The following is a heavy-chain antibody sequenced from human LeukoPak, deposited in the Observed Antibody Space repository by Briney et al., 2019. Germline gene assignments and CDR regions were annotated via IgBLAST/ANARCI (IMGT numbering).Heavy chain of an antibody. CDR2: LYRGGAT. D-gene: IGHD3-16*01. J-gene: IGHJ4*02. Sequence: PGGSLRLSCEVSGFTVSTTYMSWVRQAPGKGLEWVSILYRGGATYYADSMKGRFSISRHDSNNTLFLQMNSLRPEDTAVYYCARGDYYYDCGYSDWGQGTLVTVSS. CDR1: GFTVSTTY. V-gene: IGHV3-53*04. CDR3: ARGDYYYDCGYSD.